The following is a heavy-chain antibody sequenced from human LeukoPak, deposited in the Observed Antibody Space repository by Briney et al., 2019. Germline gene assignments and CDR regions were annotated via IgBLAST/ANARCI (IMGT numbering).Heavy chain of an antibody. D-gene: IGHD3-22*01. V-gene: IGHV3-30*02. CDR1: GFTFSSYG. J-gene: IGHJ4*02. CDR3: AKTWAYYYDSSGYRPIVY. Sequence: GGSLRLSCAASGFTFSSYGMQWVRQAPGKGLEWVAFIRYDGSNKYYADSVKGRFTISRDNSKNTLYLQMNSLRAEDTAVYYCAKTWAYYYDSSGYRPIVYWGQGTLVTVSS. CDR2: IRYDGSNK.